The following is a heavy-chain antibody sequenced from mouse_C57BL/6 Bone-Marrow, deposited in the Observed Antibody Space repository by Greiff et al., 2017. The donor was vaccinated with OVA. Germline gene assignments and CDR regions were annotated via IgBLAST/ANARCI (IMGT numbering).Heavy chain of an antibody. CDR2: IDPNSGGT. J-gene: IGHJ2*01. CDR1: GYTFTSYW. Sequence: VQLQQPGAELVKPGASVKLSCKASGYTFTSYWMHWVKQRPGRGLEWIGRIDPNSGGTKYNEKFKSQAKQSVDKPSSTAYMQLSSLTSEDSAVYYCARDYYCSRVNVDYWGQGTTLTVSS. D-gene: IGHD1-1*01. CDR3: ARDYYCSRVNVDY. V-gene: IGHV1-72*01.